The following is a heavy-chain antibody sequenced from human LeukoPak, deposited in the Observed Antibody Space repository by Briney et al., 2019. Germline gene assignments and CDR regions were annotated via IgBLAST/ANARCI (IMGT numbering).Heavy chain of an antibody. J-gene: IGHJ3*02. D-gene: IGHD2-15*01. CDR1: GGSFSGYY. V-gene: IGHV4-34*01. Sequence: SETLSLTCAVYGGSFSGYYWSWIRQPPGRGLEWIGEINHSGSTKYNPSLKSRVIISEDTSKNQFSLKLRSVTAADTAMYFCATGNLGYCSGDNCPFVFDIWGQGTMVTVSS. CDR2: INHSGST. CDR3: ATGNLGYCSGDNCPFVFDI.